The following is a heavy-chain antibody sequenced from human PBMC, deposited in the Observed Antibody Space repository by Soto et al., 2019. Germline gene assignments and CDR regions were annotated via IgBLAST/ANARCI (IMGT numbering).Heavy chain of an antibody. J-gene: IGHJ6*02. CDR2: ISSSGSTI. D-gene: IGHD2-2*01. V-gene: IGHV3-11*01. Sequence: GRSLRLSCAASGFTFSDYYMSWIRNAPGKGLEWVSYISSSGSTIYFADSVKGRFTISRDNAKNSLYLQMNSLRAEDTAVYYCARDAAGCSSTSCYGAGYYYYGMDVWGQGTTVTVSS. CDR3: ARDAAGCSSTSCYGAGYYYYGMDV. CDR1: GFTFSDYY.